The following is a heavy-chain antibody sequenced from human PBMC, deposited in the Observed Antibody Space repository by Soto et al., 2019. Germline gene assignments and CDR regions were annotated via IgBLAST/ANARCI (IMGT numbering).Heavy chain of an antibody. Sequence: QVQLQESGPGLVKPSQTLSLTCTVSGGSISSGDYYWSWIRQPPGKGLAWIGYIYYSGSTYYNPFLKSRVTLSVDTSKYPFALNLSSVTAADTAVYYCARVGGFGATTIDYWGQGTLVTVSS. CDR2: IYYSGST. CDR1: GGSISSGDYY. CDR3: ARVGGFGATTIDY. D-gene: IGHD3-10*01. V-gene: IGHV4-30-4*01. J-gene: IGHJ4*02.